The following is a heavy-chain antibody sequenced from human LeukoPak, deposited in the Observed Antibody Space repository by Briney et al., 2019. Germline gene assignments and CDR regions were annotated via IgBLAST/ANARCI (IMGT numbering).Heavy chain of an antibody. J-gene: IGHJ6*03. CDR2: ISGSGGST. Sequence: PGGSLRLSSAASGFTFSSYAMSWVRQAPGKGLEWVSAISGSGGSTYYADSVKGRFTISRDNSKNTLYLQMNSLRAEDTAVYYCARRGWSALYYYYYYYMDVWGKGTTVTVSS. CDR1: GFTFSSYA. D-gene: IGHD2-15*01. CDR3: ARRGWSALYYYYYYYMDV. V-gene: IGHV3-23*01.